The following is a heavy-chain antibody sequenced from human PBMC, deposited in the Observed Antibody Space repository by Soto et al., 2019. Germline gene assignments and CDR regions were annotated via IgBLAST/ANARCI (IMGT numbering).Heavy chain of an antibody. V-gene: IGHV1-8*01. CDR2: MNPNSGNT. J-gene: IGHJ5*02. CDR3: ARGREDIVVVTAPHPFDP. D-gene: IGHD2-21*02. CDR1: GYTFTSYD. Sequence: GASVKVSCKASGYTFTSYDINWVRQATGQGLEWMGWMNPNSGNTGYAQKFQGRVTMTRNTSISTAYMELSSLRSEDTAVYYCARGREDIVVVTAPHPFDPWGQGTLVTVSS.